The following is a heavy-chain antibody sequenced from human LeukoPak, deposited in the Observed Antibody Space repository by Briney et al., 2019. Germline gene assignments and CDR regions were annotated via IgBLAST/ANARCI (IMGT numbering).Heavy chain of an antibody. CDR3: ARAILRYFDRRTQGYFDY. J-gene: IGHJ4*02. CDR2: ISAYNGNT. D-gene: IGHD3-9*01. V-gene: IGHV1-18*01. Sequence: ASVKVSRKASGYTFTSYGISWVRQAPGQGLEWMGWISAYNGNTNYAQKLQGRVTMTTDTSASTAYMELRSLRSDDTAMYYCARAILRYFDRRTQGYFDYWGQGTLVTVSS. CDR1: GYTFTSYG.